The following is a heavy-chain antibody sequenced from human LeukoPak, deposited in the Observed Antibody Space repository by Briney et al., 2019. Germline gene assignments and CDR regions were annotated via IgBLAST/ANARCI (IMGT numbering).Heavy chain of an antibody. V-gene: IGHV3-23*01. CDR2: ISGSGGST. CDR3: AKDYYGSTAYYYMDV. CDR1: EFPFSSYA. Sequence: PGGSLRLSCEALEFPFSSYALGWVRQAQGKGLEWSSTISGSGGSTSYADSGKGRFPISRANSKNTLYLQMNSLRAEETAVYYCAKDYYGSTAYYYMDVWGKGTTVTVFS. J-gene: IGHJ6*03. D-gene: IGHD3-10*01.